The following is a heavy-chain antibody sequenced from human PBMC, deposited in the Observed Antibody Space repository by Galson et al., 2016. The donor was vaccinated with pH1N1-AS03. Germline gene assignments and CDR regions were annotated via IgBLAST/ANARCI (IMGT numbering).Heavy chain of an antibody. J-gene: IGHJ6*03. D-gene: IGHD1-1*01. CDR1: GGIFSNSV. CDR3: ARCLQTTTKTGYLYYPDV. V-gene: IGHV1-69*13. Sequence: SVKVSCKASGGIFSNSVFSWVRQAPGQGLEWMGGIIPIFGSVTYAQKFQGRLTITADESRTSAYMELTSLTFDDTAMFYCARCLQTTTKTGYLYYPDVLGNGTTVNVS. CDR2: IIPIFGSV.